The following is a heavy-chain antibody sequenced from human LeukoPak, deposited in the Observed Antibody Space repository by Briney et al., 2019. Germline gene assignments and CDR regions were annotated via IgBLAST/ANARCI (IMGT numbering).Heavy chain of an antibody. CDR1: GYTFTSYG. V-gene: IGHV1-18*01. Sequence: ASVKVSCKASGYTFTSYGISWVRQAPGQGLEWMGWISAYNGNTNYAQKLQDRVTMTTDTSTSTAYMELRSLRSDDTAVYYCARDIRRDGYPEYYFDYWGQGTLVTVSS. CDR3: ARDIRRDGYPEYYFDY. D-gene: IGHD5-24*01. J-gene: IGHJ4*02. CDR2: ISAYNGNT.